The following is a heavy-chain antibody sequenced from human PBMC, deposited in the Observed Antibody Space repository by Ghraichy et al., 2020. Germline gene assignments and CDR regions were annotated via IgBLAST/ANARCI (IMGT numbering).Heavy chain of an antibody. Sequence: GSLRLSCAASGSTFSPYWMHWVRQAPGKGLVWVSRINSDGSITHYADSVKGRVTISRDNAKKTLHLQMNSLRAEDTAVYYCVKEGNWNLDYWGQGTQVTVSS. J-gene: IGHJ4*02. CDR3: VKEGNWNLDY. CDR1: GSTFSPYW. V-gene: IGHV3-74*01. CDR2: INSDGSIT. D-gene: IGHD1-1*01.